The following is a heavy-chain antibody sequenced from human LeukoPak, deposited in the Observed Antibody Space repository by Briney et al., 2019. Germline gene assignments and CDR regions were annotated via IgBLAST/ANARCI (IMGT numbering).Heavy chain of an antibody. CDR1: GGSISSYY. D-gene: IGHD3-22*01. CDR2: IYYSGST. CDR3: ARVRNYYDSSGPSGLFDP. V-gene: IGHV4-59*08. Sequence: SETLSLTCTVSGGSISSYYWSWIRQPPGKGLEWIGYIYYSGSTNYNPSLKSRVTISVDTSKNQFSLKLSSVTAADTAVYYCARVRNYYDSSGPSGLFDPWGQGTLVTVSS. J-gene: IGHJ5*02.